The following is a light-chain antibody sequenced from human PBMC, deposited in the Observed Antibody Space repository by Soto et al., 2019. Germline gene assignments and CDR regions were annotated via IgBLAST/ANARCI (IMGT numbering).Light chain of an antibody. CDR1: QSVSSSY. CDR2: GAS. V-gene: IGKV3-20*01. Sequence: DIVITQSPVTLSLSQGERAALSCRASQSVSSSYLAWYQQKPGQAPRLLIYGASSRATGIPDRFSGSGSGTDFTLTISRLEPEDFAVYYCQQYGSSPSFGQGTRLEIK. CDR3: QQYGSSPS. J-gene: IGKJ5*01.